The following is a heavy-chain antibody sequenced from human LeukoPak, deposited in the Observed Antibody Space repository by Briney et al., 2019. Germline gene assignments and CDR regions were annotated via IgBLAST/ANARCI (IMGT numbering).Heavy chain of an antibody. CDR2: ISGSGGNT. CDR1: GFTFSSYA. CDR3: AASLPNIVVVPAAKGPFGS. Sequence: GGSLRLSCAASGFTFSSYAMSWVRQAPGKGLEWVSAISGSGGNTYYADSVKGRFTISRDNSKNTLYLQMSSLRAEDTAVYYCAASLPNIVVVPAAKGPFGSWGQGTLVTVSS. V-gene: IGHV3-23*01. J-gene: IGHJ5*02. D-gene: IGHD2-2*01.